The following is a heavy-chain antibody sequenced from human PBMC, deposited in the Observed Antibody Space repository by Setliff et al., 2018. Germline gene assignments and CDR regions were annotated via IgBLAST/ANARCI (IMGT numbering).Heavy chain of an antibody. V-gene: IGHV4-38-2*02. CDR3: ARDLGHGGDSDY. D-gene: IGHD2-21*02. Sequence: PSETLSLTXTVSGYSISSGYIWGWIRQPPGKGLEWVGNIGHTGSINYNPSLKSRLTISRDTSKNQVSLKLNSVTATDTAVYYCARDLGHGGDSDYWGQGILVTVSS. CDR1: GYSISSGYI. CDR2: IGHTGSI. J-gene: IGHJ4*02.